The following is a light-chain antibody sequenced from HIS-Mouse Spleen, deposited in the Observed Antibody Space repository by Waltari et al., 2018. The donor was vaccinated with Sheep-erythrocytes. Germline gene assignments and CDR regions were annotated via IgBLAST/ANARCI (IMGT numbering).Light chain of an antibody. CDR3: CSYAGSSTWV. Sequence: QSALTQPASVSGSPGQSITIPCTGPSSDVGSYNLVSWSQQPPGQSPKLMIYEGSKRPSGVSNRFSGSKSGNTASLTISGLQAEDEADYYCCSYAGSSTWVFGGGTKLTVL. V-gene: IGLV2-23*01. J-gene: IGLJ3*02. CDR2: EGS. CDR1: SSDVGSYNL.